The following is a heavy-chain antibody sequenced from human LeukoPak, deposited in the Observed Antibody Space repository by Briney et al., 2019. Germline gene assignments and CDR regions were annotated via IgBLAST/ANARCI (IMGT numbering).Heavy chain of an antibody. Sequence: RGSLRLSCAASGFTVSSNYMSWVRQAPGKGLEWVSVIYSGGSTYYADSVKGRFTISRDNAKNSLYLQMNSLRAEDTALYYCAKDYYGDYVGYFDYWGQGTLVTVSS. CDR2: IYSGGST. J-gene: IGHJ4*02. CDR1: GFTVSSNY. CDR3: AKDYYGDYVGYFDY. D-gene: IGHD4-17*01. V-gene: IGHV3-53*05.